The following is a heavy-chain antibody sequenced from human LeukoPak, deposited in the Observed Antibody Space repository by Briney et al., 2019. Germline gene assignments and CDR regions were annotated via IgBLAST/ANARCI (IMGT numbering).Heavy chain of an antibody. CDR2: IYYSGST. CDR1: GGSISSGGYY. V-gene: IGHV4-31*03. J-gene: IGHJ4*02. Sequence: SETLSLTCTVSGGSISSGGYYWSWIRQHPGKGLEWIGYIYYSGSTYYNPSLKSRVTISVDTSKNQFSLKLSSVTAADTAVYYCARLAYYDILTGSFQYYFDYWGQGTLVTVSS. D-gene: IGHD3-9*01. CDR3: ARLAYYDILTGSFQYYFDY.